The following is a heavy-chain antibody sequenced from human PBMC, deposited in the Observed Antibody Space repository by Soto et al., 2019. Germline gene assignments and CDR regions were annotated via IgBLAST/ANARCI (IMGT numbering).Heavy chain of an antibody. CDR3: AKEGNWRLWSWFDP. Sequence: GGSLRLSCAASGFTFSSYAMSWVRQAPGKGLEWVSAIRGSGGSTYYADSVKGRFTISRDNSKNTLYLQMNSLRAEDTVVSYCAKEGNWRLWSWFDPWGQGTLVTVSS. J-gene: IGHJ5*02. CDR2: IRGSGGST. V-gene: IGHV3-23*01. CDR1: GFTFSSYA. D-gene: IGHD3-9*01.